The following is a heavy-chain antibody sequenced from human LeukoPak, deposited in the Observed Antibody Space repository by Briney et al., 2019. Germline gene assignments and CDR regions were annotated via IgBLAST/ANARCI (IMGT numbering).Heavy chain of an antibody. V-gene: IGHV5-51*01. D-gene: IGHD3-10*01. J-gene: IGHJ4*02. Sequence: GESLKISCQGSGYSFSSYWIGWVRQMPGKGLEWVGTVFPDDSDTRYSPSFQGQVIISADKSISTTYLQWNSLRASDTAMYYCASSLSASGSYPFDYWGQGTLVTVSS. CDR3: ASSLSASGSYPFDY. CDR1: GYSFSSYW. CDR2: VFPDDSDT.